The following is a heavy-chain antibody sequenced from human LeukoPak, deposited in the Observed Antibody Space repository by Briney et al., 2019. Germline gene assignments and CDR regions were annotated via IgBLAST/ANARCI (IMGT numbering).Heavy chain of an antibody. Sequence: GGSLRISCTTSTFTFSNFAMSWVRQAPGKGLEWIAIISGRGSRTYYVDSVKGRFTISRDNSKNTLYLQMNSLRAEDTAVYYCARIRGGFDIWGQGTVVTVSS. D-gene: IGHD2-15*01. CDR1: TFTFSNFA. CDR3: ARIRGGFDI. J-gene: IGHJ3*02. V-gene: IGHV3-23*01. CDR2: ISGRGSRT.